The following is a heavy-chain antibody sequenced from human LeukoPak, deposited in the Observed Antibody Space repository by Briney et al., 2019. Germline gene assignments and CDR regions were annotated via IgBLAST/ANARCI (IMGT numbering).Heavy chain of an antibody. CDR1: GFTFSSYG. CDR3: ARGEYSYGPPLWY. Sequence: GGSQRLSCASSGFTFSSYGMHWVRQAPSKGLEWVAFIRYDGSNKYYADSVKGRFTISRDNSKNTLYLQMNSLRAEDTAVYYCARGEYSYGPPLWYWGQGTLVTVSS. D-gene: IGHD5-18*01. CDR2: IRYDGSNK. V-gene: IGHV3-30*02. J-gene: IGHJ4*02.